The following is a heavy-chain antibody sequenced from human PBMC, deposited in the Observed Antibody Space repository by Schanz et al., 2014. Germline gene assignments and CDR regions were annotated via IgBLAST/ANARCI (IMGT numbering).Heavy chain of an antibody. Sequence: EVQLVESGGGLVKPGGSLRLSCAGTGFTFSRYNMNWVRQAPGKGLECVSILYIRSTYYADSVKGRFTISRDNSKNMVFLQMNSLRVEDTAVYYCARESPFGGDCFSHWGQGTLVTVSS. CDR3: ARESPFGGDCFSH. V-gene: IGHV3-66*01. CDR2: LYIRST. CDR1: GFTFSRYN. J-gene: IGHJ4*02. D-gene: IGHD2-21*01.